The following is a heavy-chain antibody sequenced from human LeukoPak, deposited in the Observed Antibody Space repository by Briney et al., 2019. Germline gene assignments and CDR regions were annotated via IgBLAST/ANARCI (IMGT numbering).Heavy chain of an antibody. D-gene: IGHD3-10*01. Sequence: GGSLRLSCAASGFTFSSYGMHWVRQAPGKGLEWVAVISYDGSNKYYADSVKGRFTISRDNSKNTLYLQMNSLRAEDTAVYYCAKGPLAGSYPDGRADYYYYGMDVWGQGTTVTVSS. V-gene: IGHV3-30*18. CDR3: AKGPLAGSYPDGRADYYYYGMDV. J-gene: IGHJ6*02. CDR2: ISYDGSNK. CDR1: GFTFSSYG.